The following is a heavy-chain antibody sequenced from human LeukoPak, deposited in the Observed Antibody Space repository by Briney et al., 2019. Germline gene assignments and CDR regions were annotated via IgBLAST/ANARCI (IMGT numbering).Heavy chain of an antibody. Sequence: GGSLRLSCAASGFTFSDYYMSWIRQAPGKGLERVSYISSSSSYTNYADSVKGRFTISRDNAKNSLYLQMNSLRAEDTAVYCCARDFGANNWFDPWGQGTLVTVSS. CDR3: ARDFGANNWFDP. J-gene: IGHJ5*02. CDR1: GFTFSDYY. V-gene: IGHV3-11*06. D-gene: IGHD3-10*01. CDR2: ISSSSSYT.